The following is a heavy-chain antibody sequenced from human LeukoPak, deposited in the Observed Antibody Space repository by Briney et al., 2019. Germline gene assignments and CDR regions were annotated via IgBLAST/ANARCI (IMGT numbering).Heavy chain of an antibody. J-gene: IGHJ6*03. Sequence: GGSLRLSCAASGFTFSSYWMSWVRQAPGKGLEWVANIKQDGSEKYYVDSVKGRFTISRDNAKNSLYLQMNSLRAEDTAVYYCARGVGPTYYDILTGYYDMFYYYMDVWGKGTTVTVSS. CDR2: IKQDGSEK. CDR1: GFTFSSYW. CDR3: ARGVGPTYYDILTGYYDMFYYYMDV. V-gene: IGHV3-7*04. D-gene: IGHD3-9*01.